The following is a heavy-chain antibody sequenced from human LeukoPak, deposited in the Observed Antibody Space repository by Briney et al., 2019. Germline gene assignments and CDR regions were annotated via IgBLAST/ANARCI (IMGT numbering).Heavy chain of an antibody. CDR3: ARDQSDILTVYSNDVFDI. CDR2: IWYDGSNK. V-gene: IGHV3-33*01. J-gene: IGHJ3*02. CDR1: GFTFSSYG. Sequence: PGRSLRLSCAASGFTFSSYGMHWVRQAPGKGLEWVAVIWYDGSNKYYADSVKGRFTISRDNSKNTLYLQMNSLRAEDTAVYYCARDQSDILTVYSNDVFDIGGKGTMVPV. D-gene: IGHD3-9*01.